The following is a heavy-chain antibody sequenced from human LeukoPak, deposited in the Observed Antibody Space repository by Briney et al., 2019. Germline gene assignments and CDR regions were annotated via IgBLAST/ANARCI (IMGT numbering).Heavy chain of an antibody. D-gene: IGHD2-21*02. CDR3: ARDKVTAQGRHFDL. V-gene: IGHV4-38-2*02. Sequence: SETLFLTCTVSGYSISSGYYWGWIRQPPGRGLEWIGSIYHSGSTYYNPSLKSRVTISVDTSKNQFSLKLSSVTAADTAVYYCARDKVTAQGRHFDLWGRGTLVTVSS. CDR1: GYSISSGYY. CDR2: IYHSGST. J-gene: IGHJ2*01.